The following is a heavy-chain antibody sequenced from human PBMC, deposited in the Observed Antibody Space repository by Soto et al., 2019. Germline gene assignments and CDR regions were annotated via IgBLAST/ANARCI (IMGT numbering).Heavy chain of an antibody. J-gene: IGHJ5*02. CDR3: ARDGHGRSWYRFRWFDP. CDR1: GGTFSSYT. D-gene: IGHD6-13*01. CDR2: IIPILGIA. V-gene: IGHV1-69*08. Sequence: QVQLVQCGAEVKKPGSSVKVSCKASGGTFSSYTISWVRQAPGQGLEWMGRIIPILGIANYAQTFQGRLTINADKSTSTAYMELSSLRSDDTAVYYCARDGHGRSWYRFRWFDPWGQGTLVTVSS.